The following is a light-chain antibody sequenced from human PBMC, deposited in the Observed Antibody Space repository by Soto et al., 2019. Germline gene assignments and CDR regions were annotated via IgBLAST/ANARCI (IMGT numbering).Light chain of an antibody. J-gene: IGLJ3*02. CDR1: SRDVGGYNY. Sequence: QSALIQPPSASGPLGQSVTISCTGTSRDVGGYNYVSGYQQHPVRAPKLMIYEVTKRPSGVPDRFFGSKSGNTASLTVSGLQAEDEADYYCSSSAGIKNFVFGGGTKLTVL. V-gene: IGLV2-8*01. CDR3: SSSAGIKNFV. CDR2: EVT.